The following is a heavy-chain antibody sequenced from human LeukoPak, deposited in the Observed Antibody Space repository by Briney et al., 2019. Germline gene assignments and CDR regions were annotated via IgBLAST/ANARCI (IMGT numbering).Heavy chain of an antibody. V-gene: IGHV3-66*01. Sequence: GGSLRLSCAASGFTVSGNYMSWVRQAPGKGLEWVSVIYSGGSTYYAGSVKGRFTISRDNSKNTLYRQMNSLRAEDTAVYYCARERYYYGMDVWGQGTTVTVSS. CDR2: IYSGGST. CDR1: GFTVSGNY. CDR3: ARERYYYGMDV. J-gene: IGHJ6*02.